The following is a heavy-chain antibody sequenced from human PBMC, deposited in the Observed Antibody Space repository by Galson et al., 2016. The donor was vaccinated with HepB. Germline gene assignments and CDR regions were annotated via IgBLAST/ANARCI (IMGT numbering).Heavy chain of an antibody. D-gene: IGHD6-19*01. CDR2: IYYSGST. Sequence: SETLSLTCNVSGGSINDYYWNWIRQAPGKGPEWIGYIYYSGSTLYNPSLESRVIMSLDRTQNHFSLRLTSLAPADTAVYYCARGAGRNTWPANWFFDLWGRGTLVTVSS. CDR1: GGSINDYY. CDR3: ARGAGRNTWPANWFFDL. V-gene: IGHV4-59*01. J-gene: IGHJ2*01.